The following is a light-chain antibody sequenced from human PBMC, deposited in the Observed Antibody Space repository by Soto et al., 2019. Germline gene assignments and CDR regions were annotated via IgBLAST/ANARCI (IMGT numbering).Light chain of an antibody. CDR1: SSNIGRDT. J-gene: IGLJ1*01. V-gene: IGLV1-44*01. Sequence: QSVLTQPPSASGTPGRRVTISCSGSSSNIGRDTVNWYQQLPGTAPKLLIYSTNQRPSGVPDRFSGSKSGTSASLAISGLQSEDEADYYCAAWDGSLSGYVFGTGTKVTVL. CDR2: STN. CDR3: AAWDGSLSGYV.